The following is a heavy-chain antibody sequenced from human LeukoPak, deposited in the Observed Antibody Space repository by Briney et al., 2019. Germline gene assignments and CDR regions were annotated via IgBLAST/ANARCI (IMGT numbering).Heavy chain of an antibody. Sequence: ASVKVSCKASGYTFTSYDINWVRQAPGQGLEWMGWMNPNSGNTGYAQKFQGRVTMTRNTSISTAYMELSSLRSEDTAVYYCARFSYDILTGYYYFDYWGQGTLVTVSS. CDR1: GYTFTSYD. V-gene: IGHV1-8*01. D-gene: IGHD3-9*01. J-gene: IGHJ4*02. CDR3: ARFSYDILTGYYYFDY. CDR2: MNPNSGNT.